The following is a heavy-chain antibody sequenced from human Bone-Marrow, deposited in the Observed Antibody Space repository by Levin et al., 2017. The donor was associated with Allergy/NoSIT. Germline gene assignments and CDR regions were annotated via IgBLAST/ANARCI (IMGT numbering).Heavy chain of an antibody. J-gene: IGHJ4*02. Sequence: GESLKISCEASSFTFGNNAVSWVRQAPGEGLEWVASISGSGGRTYYADSVKGHMTISRDNSKNTIYLEMNSLRAEDTAVYYCARGGCSSSSCQPFNNWGQGTLVTVPS. V-gene: IGHV3-23*01. CDR3: ARGGCSSSSCQPFNN. CDR2: ISGSGGRT. D-gene: IGHD2-2*01. CDR1: SFTFGNNA.